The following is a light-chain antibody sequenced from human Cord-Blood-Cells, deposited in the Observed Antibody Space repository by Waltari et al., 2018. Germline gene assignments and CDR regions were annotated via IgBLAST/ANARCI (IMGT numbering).Light chain of an antibody. CDR1: SSDVGGYNY. CDR2: DVI. CDR3: SSYTSSSTYV. V-gene: IGLV2-14*03. Sequence: QSALTQPASVSGSPGQSITISCTGTSSDVGGYNYVSWYHQHPGKAPKLMIYDVINRPSGVSNRFSGSKSGNTASLTISGLQAEDEADYYCSSYTSSSTYVFGTGTKVTVL. J-gene: IGLJ1*01.